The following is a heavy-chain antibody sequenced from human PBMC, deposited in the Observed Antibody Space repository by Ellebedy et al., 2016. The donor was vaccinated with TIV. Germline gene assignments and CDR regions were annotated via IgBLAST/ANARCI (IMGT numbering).Heavy chain of an antibody. Sequence: GESLKISCAASGLTFNNYGLHWVRQAPGKGLEWVALISYDANNKYYADSVKGRFTISRDNSKNTLYLQMNSLRTEDTAMYYCARASSTYCSGGGCFFEYFHHWGQGTLVTVSS. CDR2: ISYDANNK. J-gene: IGHJ1*01. D-gene: IGHD2-15*01. CDR1: GLTFNNYG. CDR3: ARASSTYCSGGGCFFEYFHH. V-gene: IGHV3-30*03.